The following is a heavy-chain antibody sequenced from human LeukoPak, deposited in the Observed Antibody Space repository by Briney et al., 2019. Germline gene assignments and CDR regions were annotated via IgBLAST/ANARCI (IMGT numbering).Heavy chain of an antibody. D-gene: IGHD3-22*01. CDR2: IYSGGDT. CDR1: GFTVSSNY. J-gene: IGHJ4*02. CDR3: ATGGEYYDTGGYGHDH. Sequence: PGGSLRLSCAVSGFTVSSNYMSWVRQAPGKGLEQVSVIYSGGDTYYTDSVKGRFTISRDNSKNAMYPKMNSLRAEDTAVYYCATGGEYYDTGGYGHDHWGQGTLVTVCS. V-gene: IGHV3-53*01.